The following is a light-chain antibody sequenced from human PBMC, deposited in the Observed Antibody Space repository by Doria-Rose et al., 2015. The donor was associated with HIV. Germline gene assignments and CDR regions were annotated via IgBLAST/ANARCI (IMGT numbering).Light chain of an antibody. V-gene: IGKV3-20*01. CDR1: QSFSSTY. J-gene: IGKJ1*01. CDR3: HQYGTSWT. Sequence: TQSPGTLSLSPGERATLSCRASQSFSSTYLAWYQQKPGQAPSLLIYDGSTRATGIPDRFSASGSGTDFTLTINRLEPEDFALYYCHQYGTSWTFGQGTKXEI. CDR2: DGS.